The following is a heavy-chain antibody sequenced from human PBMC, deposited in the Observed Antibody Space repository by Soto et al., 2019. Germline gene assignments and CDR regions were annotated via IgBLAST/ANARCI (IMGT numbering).Heavy chain of an antibody. D-gene: IGHD3-22*01. CDR2: IKQDGSEK. CDR1: GFTFSSYW. V-gene: IGHV3-7*03. Sequence: EVQLVESGGGLVQPGGSLRLSCAASGFTFSSYWMSWVRQAPGKGLEWVANIKQDGSEKYYVDSVKGRFTISRDNAKNSLYLQMNSLRAEDTAVYYCARGYYDSSGYFLDYRGQGTLVTVSS. CDR3: ARGYYDSSGYFLDY. J-gene: IGHJ4*02.